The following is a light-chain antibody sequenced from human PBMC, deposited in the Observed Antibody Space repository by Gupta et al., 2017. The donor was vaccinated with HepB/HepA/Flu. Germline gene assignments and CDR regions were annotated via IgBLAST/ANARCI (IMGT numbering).Light chain of an antibody. CDR2: STQ. V-gene: IGLV7-43*01. Sequence: QTVVTQEPSLSVSPGGTVTLTFASNTGAVTNGFYPSWFQQKPGQTPRALIYSTQSKHSWTPARFSGSLLGGKAALTLSGVQPEDEADYYCLLCHGGTWVFGGGTKLTVL. CDR1: TGAVTNGFY. J-gene: IGLJ3*02. CDR3: LLCHGGTWV.